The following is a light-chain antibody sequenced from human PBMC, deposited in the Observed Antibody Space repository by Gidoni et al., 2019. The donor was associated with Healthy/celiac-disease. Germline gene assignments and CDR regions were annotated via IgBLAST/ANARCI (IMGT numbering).Light chain of an antibody. CDR3: QQRSNWPIT. Sequence: EIVLPQSPATLSLSPGERATLSCRASQSVSSYLAWFQQKPGQAPRLLIYDASNRATGIPARFSGSGSGTDFTLTISSLEPEDFAVYYCQQRSNWPITFXQXTRLEIK. J-gene: IGKJ5*01. CDR2: DAS. V-gene: IGKV3-11*01. CDR1: QSVSSY.